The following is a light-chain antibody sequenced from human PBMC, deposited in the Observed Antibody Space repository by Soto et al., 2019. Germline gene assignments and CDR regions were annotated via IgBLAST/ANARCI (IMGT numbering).Light chain of an antibody. CDR3: QQSYSTTRT. CDR2: AAY. J-gene: IGKJ5*01. V-gene: IGKV1-39*01. Sequence: DIQMTQSPSSLSASVGDRVTITCRASQSISSYLNWYQQKPGKAPKLLIYAAYSLQSGVPSRFSGSGSGTDFSLTISSLHPEDFATDYCQQSYSTTRTFGQGTRLEIK. CDR1: QSISSY.